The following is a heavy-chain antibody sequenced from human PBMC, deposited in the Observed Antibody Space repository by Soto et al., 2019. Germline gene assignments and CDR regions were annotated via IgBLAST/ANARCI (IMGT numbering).Heavy chain of an antibody. CDR3: AKSRSKTFDY. J-gene: IGHJ4*02. CDR2: ISYDGSNK. D-gene: IGHD2-2*01. V-gene: IGHV3-30*18. Sequence: VQLLESGGGVVQPGRSLRLSCAASGFTFSSYGMHWVRQAPGKGLEWVAVISYDGSNKYYADSVKGRFTISRDNSKNTLYLQMNSLRAEDTAVYYCAKSRSKTFDYWGQGTLVTVSS. CDR1: GFTFSSYG.